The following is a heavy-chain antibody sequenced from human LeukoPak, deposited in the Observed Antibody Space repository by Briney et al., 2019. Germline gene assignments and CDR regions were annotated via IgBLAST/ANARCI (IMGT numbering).Heavy chain of an antibody. J-gene: IGHJ4*02. Sequence: SETLSLTCTVSGGSINNYYWSWMRQPPGKGLEWIRYIYYRGSSNYNPSLKSRVPFSVDTSKDQFSLKLNSVTAADTAVYYCATVSAFFYDSGSYYTFDYWGQGTLVTVSS. CDR3: ATVSAFFYDSGSYYTFDY. CDR2: IYYRGSS. V-gene: IGHV4-59*12. CDR1: GGSINNYY. D-gene: IGHD3-10*01.